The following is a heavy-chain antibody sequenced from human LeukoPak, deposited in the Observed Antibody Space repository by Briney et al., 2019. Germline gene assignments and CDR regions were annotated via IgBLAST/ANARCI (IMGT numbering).Heavy chain of an antibody. CDR3: AKGVVPAAIPSRDWFDP. V-gene: IGHV3-30*18. Sequence: PGGSLRLSCAASGFTFSSYGMHWVRQAPGKGLEWVAVISYDGSNKYYADSVKGRFTISRDNSKNTLYLQMNSLRAEDTAVYYCAKGVVPAAIPSRDWFDPWGQGTLVTVSS. CDR2: ISYDGSNK. D-gene: IGHD2-2*01. J-gene: IGHJ5*02. CDR1: GFTFSSYG.